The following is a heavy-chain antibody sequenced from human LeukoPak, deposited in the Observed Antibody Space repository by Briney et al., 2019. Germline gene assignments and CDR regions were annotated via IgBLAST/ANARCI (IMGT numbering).Heavy chain of an antibody. V-gene: IGHV3-48*03. CDR1: GFTFSSYE. CDR3: ATFPAEGYCSGGSCYSEDY. J-gene: IGHJ4*02. D-gene: IGHD2-15*01. CDR2: ISSSGSTI. Sequence: GGSLRLSCAASGFTFSSYEMNWVRQAPGKGLEWVSYISSSGSTIYYADSVKGRFTVSRDNAKNSLYLQMNSLRAEDTAVYYCATFPAEGYCSGGSCYSEDYWGRGTLVTVSS.